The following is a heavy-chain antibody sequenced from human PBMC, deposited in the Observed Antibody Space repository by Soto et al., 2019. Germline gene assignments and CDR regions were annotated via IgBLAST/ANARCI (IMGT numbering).Heavy chain of an antibody. D-gene: IGHD6-19*01. Sequence: QVQLVESGGGVVQPGRSLRLSCAASGFTFSSYGMHWVRQAPGKGLEWVAVISYDGSNKYYADSVKGRFTISRDNSKNTLYLQMNSRRAEDTAVYYCAKERSSGWFNWFDPWGQGTLVTVSS. CDR1: GFTFSSYG. CDR2: ISYDGSNK. CDR3: AKERSSGWFNWFDP. J-gene: IGHJ5*02. V-gene: IGHV3-30*18.